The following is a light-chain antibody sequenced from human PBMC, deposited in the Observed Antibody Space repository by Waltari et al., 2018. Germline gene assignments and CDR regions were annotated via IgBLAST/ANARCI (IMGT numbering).Light chain of an antibody. CDR2: LGS. V-gene: IGKV2-28*01. J-gene: IGKJ3*01. CDR3: MQALETPFT. CDR1: HSLLHSNGYNY. Sequence: DIVMTQSPLSLPVTPGEPASIPCRSSHSLLHSNGYNYLDCYLQKPGQSPQLLIYLGSNRASGGPDRFSGSGSGTEFTLKISRVEAEDVGVYDCMQALETPFTFGPGTKVDIK.